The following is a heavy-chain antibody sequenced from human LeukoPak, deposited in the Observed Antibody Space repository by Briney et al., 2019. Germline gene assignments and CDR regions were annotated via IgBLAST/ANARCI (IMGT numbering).Heavy chain of an antibody. Sequence: GGSLRLSCAASGFTFSSNGMNWVRQAPGKGLEWVSYISATGGTIYYADSVKGRFTISRDNAKNSLYLQMNSLRAEDTAVYYCARVRKAEIAVAGTRFGDYFDYWGQGTLVTVSS. CDR2: ISATGGTI. CDR1: GFTFSSNG. CDR3: ARVRKAEIAVAGTRFGDYFDY. V-gene: IGHV3-48*04. D-gene: IGHD6-19*01. J-gene: IGHJ4*02.